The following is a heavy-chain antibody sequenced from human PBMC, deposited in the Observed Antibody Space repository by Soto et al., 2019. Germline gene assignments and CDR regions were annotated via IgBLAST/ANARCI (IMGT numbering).Heavy chain of an antibody. CDR1: GGSISSSSYY. V-gene: IGHV4-39*01. Sequence: QLQLQESGPGLVKPSETLSLTCTVSGGSISSSSYYWGWIRQPPGKGLEWIGSIYYSGSTYYNPSLKSRVTISVDTSKNQFSLKLSSVTAADTAVYYCARQPVTTPPYYFDYWGQGTLVTVSS. CDR2: IYYSGST. CDR3: ARQPVTTPPYYFDY. D-gene: IGHD4-17*01. J-gene: IGHJ4*02.